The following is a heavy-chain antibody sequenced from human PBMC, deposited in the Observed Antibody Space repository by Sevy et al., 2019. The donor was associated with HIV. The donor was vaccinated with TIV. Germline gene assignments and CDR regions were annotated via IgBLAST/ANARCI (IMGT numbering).Heavy chain of an antibody. CDR3: ARGPPFGY. CDR2: IYYTGRT. Sequence: SESLSLTCTVSGCSISSGYYNWSWIRQPPGNGLVWIGNIYYTGRTDYNPSLKSRVIISVDTSKNQVSLKLSSVTAADRAVYYCARGPPFGYWGQGTLVTVSS. J-gene: IGHJ4*02. CDR1: GCSISSGYYN. V-gene: IGHV4-30-4*01.